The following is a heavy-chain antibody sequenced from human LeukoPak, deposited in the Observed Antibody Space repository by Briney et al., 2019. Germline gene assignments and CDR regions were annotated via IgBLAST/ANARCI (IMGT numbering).Heavy chain of an antibody. CDR2: ISSSSVYI. J-gene: IGHJ6*02. CDR1: GFTFSTYS. Sequence: GGSLRLSCAASGFTFSTYSMNWVRQAPGKGLEWVSSISSSSVYIYYADSVKGRFTISRDNAKNSLYLQMNSLRAEDTAVYYCARDHCSSSSCYTYYGMELWGQGTTVTVSS. V-gene: IGHV3-21*01. CDR3: ARDHCSSSSCYTYYGMEL. D-gene: IGHD2-2*02.